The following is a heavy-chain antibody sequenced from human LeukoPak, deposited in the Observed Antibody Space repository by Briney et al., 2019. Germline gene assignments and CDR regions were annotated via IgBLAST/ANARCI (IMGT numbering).Heavy chain of an antibody. J-gene: IGHJ4*02. CDR3: ARWGGAAAGTPIDY. D-gene: IGHD6-13*01. Sequence: SETLSLTGTVSGGSISNYYWSWIRQPPGNGLECIGYIYYSGSTNYNPSLKSRVTISVDTPKNQFSLKLSSVTAADTAVYYCARWGGAAAGTPIDYWGQGTLVTVSS. CDR1: GGSISNYY. V-gene: IGHV4-59*01. CDR2: IYYSGST.